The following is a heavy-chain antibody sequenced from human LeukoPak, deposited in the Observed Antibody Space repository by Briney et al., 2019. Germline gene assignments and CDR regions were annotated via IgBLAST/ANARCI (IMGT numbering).Heavy chain of an antibody. Sequence: PSETLSLTCTVSGGSVSSGSYYWSWIRQPPGKGLEWIGYIYYSGSTNYNPSLKSRVTISVDTSKNRFSLKLSSVTAADTAVYYCAREGIAAAGTDYWGQGTLVTVSS. V-gene: IGHV4-61*01. CDR1: GGSVSSGSYY. CDR3: AREGIAAAGTDY. CDR2: IYYSGST. D-gene: IGHD6-13*01. J-gene: IGHJ4*02.